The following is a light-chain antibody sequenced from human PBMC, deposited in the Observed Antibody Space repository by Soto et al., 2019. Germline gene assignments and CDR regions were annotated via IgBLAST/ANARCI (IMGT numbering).Light chain of an antibody. J-gene: IGKJ3*01. V-gene: IGKV2-24*01. CDR1: QSLVHSDGNTY. Sequence: DIVMTQTPLSSLTLGQPASISCRSSQSLVHSDGNTYLSWLHQRPGQPPRLLIYKISDRFSGVPDRFSGSGAGTDFALKISRVEAEDVGIYYYMQVTQFPVTFGPGTKVDIK. CDR3: MQVTQFPVT. CDR2: KIS.